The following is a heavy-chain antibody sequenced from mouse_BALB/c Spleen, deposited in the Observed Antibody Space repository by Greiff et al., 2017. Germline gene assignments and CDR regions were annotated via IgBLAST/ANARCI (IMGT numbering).Heavy chain of an antibody. Sequence: EVKVVESGGGLVKPGGSLKLSCAASGFTFSSYAMSWVRQSPEKRLEWVAEISSGGSYTYYPDTVTGRFTISRDNAKNTLYLEMSSLRSEDTAMYYCARDRGDYYGYRAMDYWGQGTSVTVSS. V-gene: IGHV5-9-4*01. CDR2: ISSGGSYT. D-gene: IGHD1-2*01. CDR3: ARDRGDYYGYRAMDY. J-gene: IGHJ4*01. CDR1: GFTFSSYA.